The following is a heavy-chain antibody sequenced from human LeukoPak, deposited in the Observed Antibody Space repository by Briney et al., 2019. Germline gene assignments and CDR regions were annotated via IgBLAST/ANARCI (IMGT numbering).Heavy chain of an antibody. CDR3: AANGESTDWHWNY. Sequence: GGSLRLSCAASGFTFSSYAMSWVRQAPGNGLEWVSALTASGETTCYADSVKGRFTISRDNSKNTLFLQMNSPRAEDTAVYYCAANGESTDWHWNYWGQGTLVSVSS. J-gene: IGHJ4*02. CDR2: LTASGETT. CDR1: GFTFSSYA. D-gene: IGHD3-9*01. V-gene: IGHV3-23*01.